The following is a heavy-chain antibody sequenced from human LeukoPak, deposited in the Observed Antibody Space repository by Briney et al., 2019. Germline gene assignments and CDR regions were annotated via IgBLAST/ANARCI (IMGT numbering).Heavy chain of an antibody. CDR2: ISAYNGNT. D-gene: IGHD2-15*01. CDR3: TWLEYCSGGSCQWWFDP. J-gene: IGHJ5*02. CDR1: GYTFTSYA. Sequence: ASVRVSCKASGYTFTSYAISWVRQAPGQGLEWMGWISAYNGNTHYAQKVQDRVTMTTDTSTSTAYMELRSLRSDDTAVYYCTWLEYCSGGSCQWWFDPWGQGTLVTVSS. V-gene: IGHV1-18*01.